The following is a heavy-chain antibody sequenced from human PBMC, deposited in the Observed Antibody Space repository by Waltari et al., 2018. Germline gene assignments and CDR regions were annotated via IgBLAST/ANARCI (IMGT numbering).Heavy chain of an antibody. D-gene: IGHD3-3*01. V-gene: IGHV3-7*01. J-gene: IGHJ4*02. CDR1: GFTFSSYW. Sequence: EVQLVESGGGLVQPGGSLRLSCAASGFTFSSYWMSWVRQAPGKGLEWVANIKQDGSEKYYVDAVKGRFTISRDNAKNSLYLQMNSLRAEDTAVYYCARDGLVYYDFWSGYYREYWGQGTLVTVSS. CDR2: IKQDGSEK. CDR3: ARDGLVYYDFWSGYYREY.